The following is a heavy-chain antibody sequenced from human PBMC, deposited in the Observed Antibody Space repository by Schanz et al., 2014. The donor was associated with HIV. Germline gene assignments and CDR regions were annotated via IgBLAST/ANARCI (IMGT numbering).Heavy chain of an antibody. CDR1: GYTFTSYD. D-gene: IGHD2-15*01. J-gene: IGHJ6*02. Sequence: QVQLVQSGAEVKKPGASVKVSCKASGYTFTSYDINWVRQAPGQGLEWMGWISAYKGNTNYAQKLQGRVTMTTDTSPTTAYMELRRLRSDDTAVYYCARWGRGCSGGSCYWGYYGMDVWGQGTTVTVSS. CDR3: ARWGRGCSGGSCYWGYYGMDV. V-gene: IGHV1-18*01. CDR2: ISAYKGNT.